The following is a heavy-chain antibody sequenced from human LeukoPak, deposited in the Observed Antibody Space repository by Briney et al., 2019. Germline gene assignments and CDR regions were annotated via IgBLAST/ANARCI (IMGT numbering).Heavy chain of an antibody. V-gene: IGHV3-30*18. CDR1: RFTFSNYG. Sequence: PGGSLRLSCAASRFTFSNYGMHWVRQAPGKGLEWVAVISYDGSNKYYADSVKGRFTISRDNSKNTLYLQMNSLRAEDTAVYYCAKDSYSSSWYNYYYYGMDVWGQGTTVTVSS. J-gene: IGHJ6*02. CDR2: ISYDGSNK. D-gene: IGHD6-13*01. CDR3: AKDSYSSSWYNYYYYGMDV.